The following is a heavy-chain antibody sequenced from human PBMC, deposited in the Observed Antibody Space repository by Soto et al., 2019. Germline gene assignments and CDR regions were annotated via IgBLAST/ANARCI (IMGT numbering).Heavy chain of an antibody. D-gene: IGHD6-25*01. V-gene: IGHV4-59*11. CDR3: GSVRPSGYVLS. J-gene: IGHJ5*02. Sequence: SETLSLTCTVSGGSLSSHYWTCIRQSPGKGLEWIGYVYFSGNTNYNHSLKSRVTISIDTSKNQFSLRLASVTAADTAFYYCGSVRPSGYVLSWGQGTLVTVSS. CDR2: VYFSGNT. CDR1: GGSLSSHY.